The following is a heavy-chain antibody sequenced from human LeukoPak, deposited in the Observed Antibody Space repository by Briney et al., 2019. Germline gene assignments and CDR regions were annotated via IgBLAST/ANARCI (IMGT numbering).Heavy chain of an antibody. CDR3: ARVYYDSSPFVYYFDY. J-gene: IGHJ4*02. V-gene: IGHV4-34*01. Sequence: PSETLSLTCAVYGGSFSGYYWGWIRQPPGKGLEWIGEINNSGSTNYNPSLKSRVTISVDTSKNQFSLKLSSVTAADTAVYYCARVYYDSSPFVYYFDYWGQGTLVTVSS. CDR2: INNSGST. D-gene: IGHD3-22*01. CDR1: GGSFSGYY.